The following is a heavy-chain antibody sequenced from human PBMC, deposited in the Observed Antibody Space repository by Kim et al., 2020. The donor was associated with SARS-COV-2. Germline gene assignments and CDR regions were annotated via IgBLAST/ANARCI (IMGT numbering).Heavy chain of an antibody. J-gene: IGHJ5*02. CDR3: AGGDVGFDP. Sequence: SQTLSLTCVISGYNVSNTRAIWNWIRQSPSRGLEWLGRSYFRSKWYFDYAVSVESRMTINPDTSKNQFSLQLNSVTPEDTAVYYCAGGDVGFDPWGQGTLVTVSS. CDR2: SYFRSKWYF. CDR1: GYNVSNTRAI. V-gene: IGHV6-1*01.